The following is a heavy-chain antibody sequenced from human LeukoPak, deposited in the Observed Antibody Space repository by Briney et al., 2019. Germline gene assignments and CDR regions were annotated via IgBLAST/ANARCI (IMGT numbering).Heavy chain of an antibody. CDR2: IYYSGST. CDR3: ARAYYYGSGSYAFDI. Sequence: SETLSLTCTVSGGSISSSSYYWSWIRQPPGKGLEWIGYIYYSGSTNYNPSLKSRVTISVDTSKSQFSLKLSSVTAADTAVYYCARAYYYGSGSYAFDIWGQGTMVTVSS. D-gene: IGHD3-10*01. J-gene: IGHJ3*02. V-gene: IGHV4-61*01. CDR1: GGSISSSSYY.